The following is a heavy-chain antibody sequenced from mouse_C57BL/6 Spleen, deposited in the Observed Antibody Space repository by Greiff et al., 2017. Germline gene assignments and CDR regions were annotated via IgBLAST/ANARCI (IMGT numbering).Heavy chain of an antibody. J-gene: IGHJ3*01. Sequence: QVQLQQSGAELVRPGASVKLSCKASGYTFTDYYINWVKQRPGQGLEWIARIYPGSGNTYYNEKFKGKATLTAEKSSSTAYMQLSSLTSEDSAVYFGAVYYGSSSRFAYWGQGTLVTVSA. D-gene: IGHD1-1*01. CDR2: IYPGSGNT. V-gene: IGHV1-76*01. CDR1: GYTFTDYY. CDR3: AVYYGSSSRFAY.